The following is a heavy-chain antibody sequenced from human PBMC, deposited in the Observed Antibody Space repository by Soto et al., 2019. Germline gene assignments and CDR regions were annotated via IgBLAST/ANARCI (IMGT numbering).Heavy chain of an antibody. CDR1: GGTFSDYA. CDR2: FIPNFDTP. Sequence: SVKVSCKASGGTFSDYASTWVRQAPGQGLEWMGGFIPNFDTPKYAQKFQGRVTIVAAKSTSTPYMELSSLRSEDTAVYYCARPYYDSSGYYLWYFEHWGQGTLVTVSS. CDR3: ARPYYDSSGYYLWYFEH. J-gene: IGHJ4*02. V-gene: IGHV1-69*06. D-gene: IGHD3-22*01.